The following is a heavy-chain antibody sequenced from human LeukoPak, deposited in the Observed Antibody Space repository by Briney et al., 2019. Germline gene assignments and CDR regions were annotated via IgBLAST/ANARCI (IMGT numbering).Heavy chain of an antibody. V-gene: IGHV3-53*01. CDR1: GFTVSSNY. Sequence: GGSLRLSCAASGFTVSSNYINWVRQAPGKGLEWVSLIYSGGTTYYADSVKGRFTISRDNAKNSLDLQMNSLRAEDTAVYFCARVSRGKWELLGAHDYWGQGTLATVSS. CDR3: ARVSRGKWELLGAHDY. J-gene: IGHJ4*02. CDR2: IYSGGTT. D-gene: IGHD1-26*01.